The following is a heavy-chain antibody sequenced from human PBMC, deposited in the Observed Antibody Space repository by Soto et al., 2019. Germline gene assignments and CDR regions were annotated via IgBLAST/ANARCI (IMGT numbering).Heavy chain of an antibody. CDR2: ISGSGGST. CDR3: AKVPDCSGGSCYSGPLYYFDY. CDR1: GFTFGSYA. V-gene: IGHV3-23*01. J-gene: IGHJ4*02. D-gene: IGHD2-15*01. Sequence: GSLRLSCAASGFTFGSYAMSWVRQAPGKGLEWVSAISGSGGSTYYADSVKDRFTISRDNSKNTLYLQMNSLRAEDTAVYYCAKVPDCSGGSCYSGPLYYFDYWGQGTLVTVSS.